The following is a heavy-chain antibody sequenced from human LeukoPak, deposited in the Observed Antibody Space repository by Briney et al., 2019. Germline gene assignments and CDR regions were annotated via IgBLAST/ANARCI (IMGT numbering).Heavy chain of an antibody. CDR1: GYTFTGYY. D-gene: IGHD6-13*01. V-gene: IGHV1-2*02. J-gene: IGHJ4*02. CDR3: ARASRRAAGTQGRGNDY. CDR2: INPNSGGT. Sequence: ASVKVSCKASGYTFTGYYMHWVRQAPGQGLEWMGWINPNSGGTNYAQKFQGRVTMTRDTSISTAYMELSRLRSDDTAVYYCARASRRAAGTQGRGNDYWGQGTLVTVSS.